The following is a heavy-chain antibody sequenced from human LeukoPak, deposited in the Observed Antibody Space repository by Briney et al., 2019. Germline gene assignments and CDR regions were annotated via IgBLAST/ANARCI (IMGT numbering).Heavy chain of an antibody. Sequence: GGSLKLSCAASGFSFSSYAMSWVRQAPGKGLEWVSSFSGSGGSTYYADSVKGRFTISRDNSKNTLYLQMISLRAEDTAVYYCAKSGYNRFDYWGQGTLVTVSS. V-gene: IGHV3-23*01. CDR1: GFSFSSYA. CDR2: FSGSGGST. CDR3: AKSGYNRFDY. J-gene: IGHJ4*02. D-gene: IGHD5-24*01.